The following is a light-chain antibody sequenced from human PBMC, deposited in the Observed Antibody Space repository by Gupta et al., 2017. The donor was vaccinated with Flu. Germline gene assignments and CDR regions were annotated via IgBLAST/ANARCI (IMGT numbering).Light chain of an antibody. V-gene: IGKV1-39*01. CDR2: AAS. CDR1: QSISSY. CDR3: QQSYSTPYT. Sequence: PSSLSASVGYRVTITCRASQSISSYLNWYQQKPGKAPKLLIYAASSLQSGVPSRFSGSGSGTDFTLTISRLQPEDFATYYCQQSYSTPYTFGQGTKLEIK. J-gene: IGKJ2*01.